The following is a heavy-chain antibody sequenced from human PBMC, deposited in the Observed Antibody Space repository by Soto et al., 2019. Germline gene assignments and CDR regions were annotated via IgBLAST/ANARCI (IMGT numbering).Heavy chain of an antibody. J-gene: IGHJ5*02. CDR3: ARGRSPYYYGSGSASLWFDP. V-gene: IGHV4-34*01. CDR2: INHSGST. Sequence: SETLSLTCAVYGGSFSGYYWSWIRQPPGKGLEWIGEINHSGSTNYNPSLKSRVTISVDTSKNQFSLKLSSVTAAETAVYYCARGRSPYYYGSGSASLWFDPWGQGTLVTVSS. D-gene: IGHD3-10*01. CDR1: GGSFSGYY.